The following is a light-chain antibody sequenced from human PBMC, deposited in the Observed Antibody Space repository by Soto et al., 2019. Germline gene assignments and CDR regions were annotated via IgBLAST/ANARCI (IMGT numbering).Light chain of an antibody. J-gene: IGKJ2*01. Sequence: ENVLTQSPGTLSLSPGERATLSCRASQSVTNSFFAWYQQKPGQGPRLLIYGVSSRATGIPDRCSGSGSATDFTLTISRLEPEDFVVYYCHQYSSLPHSFGPGTKLEVK. CDR1: QSVTNSF. V-gene: IGKV3-20*01. CDR3: HQYSSLPHS. CDR2: GVS.